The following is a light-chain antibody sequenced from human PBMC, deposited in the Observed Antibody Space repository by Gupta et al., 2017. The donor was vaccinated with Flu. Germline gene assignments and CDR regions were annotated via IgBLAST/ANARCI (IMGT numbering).Light chain of an antibody. CDR2: EAS. CDR1: SSDFGSYNL. CDR3: CSYATSSTLVV. V-gene: IGLV2-23*01. J-gene: IGLJ2*01. Sequence: QSALTQPASVSGSPGQSITISCTGTSSDFGSYNLVPWYQQHPGKAPKLMIYEASKRPSGISNRFSGSKSGNTASLTISGLQPEDEANYYCCSYATSSTLVVFGGGTKLTVL.